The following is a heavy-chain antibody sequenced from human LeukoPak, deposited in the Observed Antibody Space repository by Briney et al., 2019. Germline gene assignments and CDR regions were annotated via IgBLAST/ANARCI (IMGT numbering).Heavy chain of an antibody. J-gene: IGHJ3*02. V-gene: IGHV1-46*01. CDR3: ARGRHSYESSDYYYEGDAFDI. Sequence: ASVKVSCKASGYTFTSYGISWVRQAPGQGLEWMGIINPSGGSTSYAQKFQGRVTMTRDMSTSTVYMALSSLRTEDTAVYYCARGRHSYESSDYYYEGDAFDIWGQGTMVTVSS. CDR2: INPSGGST. D-gene: IGHD3-22*01. CDR1: GYTFTSYG.